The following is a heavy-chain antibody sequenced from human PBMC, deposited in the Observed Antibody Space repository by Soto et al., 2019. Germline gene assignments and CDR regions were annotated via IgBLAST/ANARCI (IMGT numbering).Heavy chain of an antibody. V-gene: IGHV3-48*02. CDR1: GFTFSSYS. D-gene: IGHD2-15*01. CDR2: ISSTSSTI. J-gene: IGHJ6*02. Sequence: PGGSLRLSCAASGFTFSSYSMNWVRQAPGKGLEWVSYISSTSSTIYYADSVKGRFTISRDYARNSLYPQRNSLRHEDTAVYYFARDQGAAGPAPSFRLSRVDMDVWGQGTTVTVSS. CDR3: ARDQGAAGPAPSFRLSRVDMDV.